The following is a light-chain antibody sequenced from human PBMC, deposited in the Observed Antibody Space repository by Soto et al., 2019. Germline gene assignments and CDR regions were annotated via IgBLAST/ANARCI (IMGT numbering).Light chain of an antibody. Sequence: QSVLTQPRSVSGSPGQSVTISCTGTSSDVGAYDYVSWYQQHPGQAPKLMIFDVSKWPSGVPDRFSGSKSGNTASLTISGLQDEDEADYYCCAYAGSKTWVFGGGTKLTVL. V-gene: IGLV2-11*01. CDR3: CAYAGSKTWV. CDR2: DVS. CDR1: SSDVGAYDY. J-gene: IGLJ3*02.